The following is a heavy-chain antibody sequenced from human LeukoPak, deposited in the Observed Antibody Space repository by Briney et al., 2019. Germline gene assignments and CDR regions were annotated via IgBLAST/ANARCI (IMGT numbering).Heavy chain of an antibody. J-gene: IGHJ4*02. D-gene: IGHD2-2*01. Sequence: SETLSLTCVVYGGSFSGYYWSWLRQPPGKGLEWIGYIYYSGSTYYNPSLKSRVTISVDTSKNQFSLKLSSVTAADTAVYYCARENCSSTSCYPDYWGQGTLVTVSS. CDR3: ARENCSSTSCYPDY. CDR2: IYYSGST. CDR1: GGSFSGYY. V-gene: IGHV4-30-4*08.